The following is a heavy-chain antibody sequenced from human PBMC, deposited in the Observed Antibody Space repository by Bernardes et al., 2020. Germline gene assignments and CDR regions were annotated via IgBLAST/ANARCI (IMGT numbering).Heavy chain of an antibody. CDR1: GGSVSSSNYY. CDR2: IYYSGST. CDR3: AGDIAARH. J-gene: IGHJ4*02. V-gene: IGHV4-39*01. Sequence: SETLSLTCTVSGGSVSSSNYYWSWIRQPPGKGLEWIGSIYYSGSTYYNPSLKSRVTISVDTSKNQFSLKLSSVTAADTAVYYCAGDIAARHWGQGTLVTVSS. D-gene: IGHD6-6*01.